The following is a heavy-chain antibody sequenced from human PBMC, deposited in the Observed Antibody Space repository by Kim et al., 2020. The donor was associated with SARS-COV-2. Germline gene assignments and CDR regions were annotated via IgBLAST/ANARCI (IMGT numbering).Heavy chain of an antibody. CDR3: ARDPRRNYIDL. V-gene: IGHV3-23*01. CDR1: GFTFNNYA. J-gene: IGHJ4*02. CDR2: ITSGGDV. Sequence: GGSLRLSCAASGFTFNNYAMIWVRQAPGKGLEWVSTITSGGDVYYADSVRGRFSISRDNSKNTLYVQMNSLRVEDTALYYCARDPRRNYIDLWGQGTLVTVSS.